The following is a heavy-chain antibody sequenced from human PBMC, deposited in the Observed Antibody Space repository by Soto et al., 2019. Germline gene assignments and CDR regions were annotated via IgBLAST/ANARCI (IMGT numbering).Heavy chain of an antibody. CDR2: IYYSGST. CDR1: GGSLSSYE. V-gene: IGHV4-59*01. CDR3: ARGTAYYDILTGPEAYYFDY. J-gene: IGHJ4*02. D-gene: IGHD3-9*01. Sequence: XTLSLPCTVSGGSLSSYEWSWIRQPPGRGLEWIGYIYYSGSTNYNPSLKSRVTISVDTSKKQFSLKLSSVTAADQPVYYCARGTAYYDILTGPEAYYFDYWGQGTLATVS.